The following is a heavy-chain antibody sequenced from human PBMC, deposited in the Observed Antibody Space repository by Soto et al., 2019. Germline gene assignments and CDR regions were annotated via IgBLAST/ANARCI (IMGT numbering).Heavy chain of an antibody. CDR3: AKGAAGYCSGGSCCPGCMDV. V-gene: IGHV3-30*18. CDR2: ISYDGSNK. Sequence: PGGSLRLSCAASGFTFSRYGMHWARQAPGKGLEWVAVISYDGSNKYYADSVKGRFTISRDNSKNTLYLQMNSLRAEDTAVYYCAKGAAGYCSGGSCCPGCMDVWGQGTTVTVSS. D-gene: IGHD2-15*01. J-gene: IGHJ6*02. CDR1: GFTFSRYG.